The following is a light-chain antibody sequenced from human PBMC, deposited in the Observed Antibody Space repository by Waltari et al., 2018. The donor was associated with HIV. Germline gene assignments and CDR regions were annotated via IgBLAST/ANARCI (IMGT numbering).Light chain of an antibody. CDR3: QPYYNSPGK. J-gene: IGKJ1*01. CDR2: WAA. CDR1: QNILYSPNNRNY. Sequence: DIVMTQSPDSLAVFLGECAPINCPTSQNILYSPNNRNYLAWDDQKPSQPPKLLIYWAATRNSAVPDRFSGNVSGTDYTLSISGLQAKDVAVYYCQPYYNSPGKFGQGTKVHI. V-gene: IGKV4-1*01.